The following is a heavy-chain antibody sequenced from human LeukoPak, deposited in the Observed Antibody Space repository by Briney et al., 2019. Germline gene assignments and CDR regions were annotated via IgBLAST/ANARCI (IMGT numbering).Heavy chain of an antibody. CDR2: ISYSGST. V-gene: IGHV4-59*08. CDR3: VRGYSGYPYYLDY. J-gene: IGHJ4*02. D-gene: IGHD5-12*01. Sequence: SETLSLTCTVSGGSISGYYWTWIRQPPGKGLEWIRYISYSGSTSSHPSLKSRVIISLDMSKSQFSLKLTSVTAADTAVYYCVRGYSGYPYYLDYWGQGTLVTVSS. CDR1: GGSISGYY.